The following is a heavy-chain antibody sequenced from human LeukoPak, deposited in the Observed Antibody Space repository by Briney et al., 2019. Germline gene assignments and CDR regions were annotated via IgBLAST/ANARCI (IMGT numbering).Heavy chain of an antibody. CDR2: INHSGST. J-gene: IGHJ5*02. V-gene: IGHV4-34*01. CDR3: ARGLANCSSTSCHMGWFDP. D-gene: IGHD2-2*01. CDR1: GGSFSGYY. Sequence: PSETLSLTCAVYGGSFSGYYWSWIRQPPGKGLEWIGEINHSGSTNYNPSLKSRVTISVDTSKNQFSLKLSSVTAADTAVYYCARGLANCSSTSCHMGWFDPWGQGTLVTVSS.